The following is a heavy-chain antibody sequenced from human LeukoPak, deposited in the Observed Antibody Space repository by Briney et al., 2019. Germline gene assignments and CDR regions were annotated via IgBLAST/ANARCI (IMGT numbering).Heavy chain of an antibody. CDR3: ARGVNYDYIWGSYRIRRGDAFDI. Sequence: ASVKVSCKASGYTFTNYGISWVRQAPGQGLEWMGWISAYNGNTNYAQKLQGRVTMITDTSTSTAYMELSSLRSEDTAVYYCARGVNYDYIWGSYRIRRGDAFDIWGQGTMVTVSS. D-gene: IGHD3-16*02. V-gene: IGHV1-18*01. CDR1: GYTFTNYG. J-gene: IGHJ3*02. CDR2: ISAYNGNT.